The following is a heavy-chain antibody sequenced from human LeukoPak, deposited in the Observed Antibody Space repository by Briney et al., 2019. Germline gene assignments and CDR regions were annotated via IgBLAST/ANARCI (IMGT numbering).Heavy chain of an antibody. D-gene: IGHD6-25*01. V-gene: IGHV4-34*01. CDR3: ARVLRGGYY. J-gene: IGHJ4*02. CDR1: GGSFSGYY. CDR2: INHSGST. Sequence: ASETLSLTCAVYGGSFSGYYWSWIRQPPGKGLEWIGEINHSGSTNYNPSLKSRVTISVHTSKNQFSLNLRSVAAAYTAVYFRARVLRGGYYWGQGTLVTVSS.